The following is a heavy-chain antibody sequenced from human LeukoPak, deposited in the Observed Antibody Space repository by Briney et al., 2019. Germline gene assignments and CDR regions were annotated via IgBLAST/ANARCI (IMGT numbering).Heavy chain of an antibody. V-gene: IGHV3-48*04. CDR3: ARGHGDYGGWFDP. CDR2: ISSSSSTK. D-gene: IGHD4-17*01. CDR1: GFTFSSYS. J-gene: IGHJ5*02. Sequence: GGSLRLSCAASGFTFSSYSMNWVRQAPGKGLEWVSYISSSSSTKYYADSVKGRFTISRDNAKNSLYLQMNSLRAEDTAVYYCARGHGDYGGWFDPWGQGTLVTVSS.